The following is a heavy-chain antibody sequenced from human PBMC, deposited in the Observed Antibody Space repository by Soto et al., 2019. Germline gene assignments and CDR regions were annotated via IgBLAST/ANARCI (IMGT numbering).Heavy chain of an antibody. CDR1: GGSISSGDYY. D-gene: IGHD3-3*01. V-gene: IGHV4-30-4*01. CDR2: IYYSGST. CDR3: ARGTEVITIFGVVTLDP. J-gene: IGHJ5*02. Sequence: PSETLSLTCTVSGGSISSGDYYWSWIRQPPGKGLEWIGYIYYSGSTYYNPSLKSRVTISVDTSKNQFSLKLSSVTAADTAVYYCARGTEVITIFGVVTLDPWGQGTLVTVSS.